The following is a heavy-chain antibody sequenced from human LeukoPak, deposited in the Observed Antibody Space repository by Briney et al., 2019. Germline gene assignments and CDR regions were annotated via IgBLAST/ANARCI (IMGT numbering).Heavy chain of an antibody. CDR2: ISSNGGST. Sequence: GGSLRLSCAASGFTFSSYAMHWVRQAPGKGLEYVSAISSNGGSTYYANSVKGRFTISRDNSENTLYLQMGSLRAEDMAVYYCARGPAYCSGGSCYETHYYFDYWGQGTLVTVSS. CDR3: ARGPAYCSGGSCYETHYYFDY. V-gene: IGHV3-64*01. J-gene: IGHJ4*02. CDR1: GFTFSSYA. D-gene: IGHD2-15*01.